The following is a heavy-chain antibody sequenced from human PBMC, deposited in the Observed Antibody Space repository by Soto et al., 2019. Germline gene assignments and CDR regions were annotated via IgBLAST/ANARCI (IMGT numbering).Heavy chain of an antibody. Sequence: EVPLEESGGDLVQPGGSLRLSCAASGFTLSAYWMTWVRQAPGKGLEWVANLNRDGSKMSYLEYVRGRFTISRDNVGNTLYLQMDSLRADDTALYYCARDVTPGSSILYLDACDIWGQGTMVTVSS. CDR2: LNRDGSKM. D-gene: IGHD3-3*02. J-gene: IGHJ3*02. CDR1: GFTLSAYW. V-gene: IGHV3-7*05. CDR3: ARDVTPGSSILYLDACDI.